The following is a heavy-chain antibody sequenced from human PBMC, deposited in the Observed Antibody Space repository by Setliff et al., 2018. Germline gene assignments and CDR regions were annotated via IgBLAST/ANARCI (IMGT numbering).Heavy chain of an antibody. J-gene: IGHJ6*03. Sequence: EASVKVSCKASGATFSSYGISWVRQAPGQGLEWMGGTIPMFGTTEYAQKFQGRLTVITDESTNTAFMQLSSLRSDDTAVYYCVREGVDSRSSTDYRYYMDVWGKGTTVTV. CDR1: GATFSSYG. V-gene: IGHV1-69*05. D-gene: IGHD3-22*01. CDR2: TIPMFGTT. CDR3: VREGVDSRSSTDYRYYMDV.